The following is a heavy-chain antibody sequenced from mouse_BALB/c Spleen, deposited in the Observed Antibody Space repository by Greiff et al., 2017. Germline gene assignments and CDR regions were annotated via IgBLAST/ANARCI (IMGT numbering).Heavy chain of an antibody. D-gene: IGHD2-3*01. J-gene: IGHJ2*01. V-gene: IGHV1S135*01. Sequence: VQLKQSGPELMKPGASVKISCKASGYSFTSYYMHWVKQSHGKSLEWIGYIDPFNGGTSYNQKFKGKATLTVDKSSSTAYMHLSSLTSEDSAVYYCARGGDGYYYFDYWGQGTTLTVSS. CDR1: GYSFTSYY. CDR3: ARGGDGYYYFDY. CDR2: IDPFNGGT.